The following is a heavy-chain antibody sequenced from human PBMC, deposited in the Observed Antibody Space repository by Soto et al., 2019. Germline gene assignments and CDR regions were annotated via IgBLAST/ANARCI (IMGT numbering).Heavy chain of an antibody. CDR1: GFTFSSYG. CDR3: ARWFGAFDY. V-gene: IGHV3-30*03. D-gene: IGHD3-10*01. Sequence: QVQLVESGGGVVQPGRSLRLSCAASGFTFSSYGMYWVRQAPGKGLEWVAVISYDGSNKYYADSVKGRFTISRDNSKNTLYLQMNSLRAEDTAVYYCARWFGAFDYWGQGTLVTVSS. J-gene: IGHJ4*02. CDR2: ISYDGSNK.